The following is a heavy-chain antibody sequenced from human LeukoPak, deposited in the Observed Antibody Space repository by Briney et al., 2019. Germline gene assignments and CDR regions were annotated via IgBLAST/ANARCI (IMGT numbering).Heavy chain of an antibody. CDR1: GFIVSSNY. D-gene: IGHD1-14*01. Sequence: GGSLRLSCAASGFIVSSNYMSWVRQAPGKGPEWVSVTYSGGGTYYADSVKGRFTISRDNSKNTVYLQMNNVRAEDTAVYYCVRDTGLWGQGTLVTVSS. J-gene: IGHJ4*02. V-gene: IGHV3-53*01. CDR3: VRDTGL. CDR2: TYSGGGT.